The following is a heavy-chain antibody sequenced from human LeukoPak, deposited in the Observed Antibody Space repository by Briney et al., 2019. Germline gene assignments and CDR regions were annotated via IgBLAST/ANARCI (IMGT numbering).Heavy chain of an antibody. Sequence: GASVKVSCKASGDTFTGYYMHWVRQAPGQGLEWKGWINPNSGGTNYAQKFQGRVTMTRDTSISTAYMELSRLRSDDTAVYYCARDRLTGTANWFDPWGQGTLVTVSS. V-gene: IGHV1-2*02. CDR1: GDTFTGYY. CDR2: INPNSGGT. D-gene: IGHD1-20*01. J-gene: IGHJ5*02. CDR3: ARDRLTGTANWFDP.